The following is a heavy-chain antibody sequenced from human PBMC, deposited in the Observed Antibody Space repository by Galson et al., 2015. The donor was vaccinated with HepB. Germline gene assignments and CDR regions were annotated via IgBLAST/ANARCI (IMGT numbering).Heavy chain of an antibody. J-gene: IGHJ4*02. Sequence: SVKVSCKASGYTFTSYDINWVRQATGQGLEWMGWMNPNSGNTGYAQKFQGRVTMTRNTSISTAYMELSSLRSEDTAVYYCVRGTLIRGFVVAEDACWGQGTLVTASS. CDR2: MNPNSGNT. CDR3: VRGTLIRGFVVAEDAC. D-gene: IGHD2-15*01. CDR1: GYTFTSYD. V-gene: IGHV1-8*01.